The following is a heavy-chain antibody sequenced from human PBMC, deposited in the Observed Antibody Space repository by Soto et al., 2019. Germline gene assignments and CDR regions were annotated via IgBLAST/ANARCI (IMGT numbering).Heavy chain of an antibody. J-gene: IGHJ4*02. CDR1: GGTFSSYT. D-gene: IGHD6-13*01. Sequence: GASVKVSCKASGGTFSSYTISWVRQAPGQGLEWMGRIIPILGIANYAQKFQGRVTITADKSTSTAYMELSSLRSEDTAVYYCARGGLGGCIAAAGTCGPTNNYWGQGTLVTVSS. CDR3: ARGGLGGCIAAAGTCGPTNNY. V-gene: IGHV1-69*02. CDR2: IIPILGIA.